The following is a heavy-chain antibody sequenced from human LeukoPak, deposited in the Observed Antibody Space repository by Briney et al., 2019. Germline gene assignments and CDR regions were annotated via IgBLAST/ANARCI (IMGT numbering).Heavy chain of an antibody. V-gene: IGHV3-11*01. CDR2: IGSGGGPI. J-gene: IGHJ4*02. Sequence: PGGSPRLSCAASGFTFSDYYMSWFRQAPGKGLEWVSYIGSGGGPIYYADSVKGRFTISRDNAKSSLYLQMNSLRAEDTALYYCARALRDSSWYYEYWGQGTLVTVSS. CDR1: GFTFSDYY. CDR3: ARALRDSSWYYEY. D-gene: IGHD6-13*01.